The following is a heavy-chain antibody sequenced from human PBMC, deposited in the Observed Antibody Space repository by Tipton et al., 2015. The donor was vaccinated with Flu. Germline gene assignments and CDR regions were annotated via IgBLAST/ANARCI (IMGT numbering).Heavy chain of an antibody. CDR2: IYSGGST. V-gene: IGHV3-53*01. CDR3: ARETGDEVVPEAGGMDV. Sequence: GSLRLSCAASGFTVSSNYMSWVRQAPGKGLEWVSAIYSGGSTYSADSVKGRFTISRDNSKNTLYLQMNSLRAEDTAVYYCARETGDEVVPEAGGMDVWGQGTTVTVSS. D-gene: IGHD2-2*01. CDR1: GFTVSSNY. J-gene: IGHJ6*02.